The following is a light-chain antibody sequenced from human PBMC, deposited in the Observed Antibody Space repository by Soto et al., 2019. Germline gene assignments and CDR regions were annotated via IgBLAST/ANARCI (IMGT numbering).Light chain of an antibody. CDR1: QSVSSN. Sequence: FKQSAGTLSLSPGERATLSCRASQSVSSNLAWYQQKPGQAPRLLIYGASTRATGIPARFSGSGSGTEFTLTISSLQSEDFAVYYCQQYNNWPPWTFGQGTKV. CDR3: QQYNNWPPWT. J-gene: IGKJ1*01. V-gene: IGKV3-15*01. CDR2: GAS.